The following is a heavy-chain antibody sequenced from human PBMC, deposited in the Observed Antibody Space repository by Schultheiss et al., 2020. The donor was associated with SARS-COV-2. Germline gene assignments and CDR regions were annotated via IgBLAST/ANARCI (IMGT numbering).Heavy chain of an antibody. J-gene: IGHJ4*02. V-gene: IGHV3-66*02. D-gene: IGHD5-12*01. CDR1: GFTFDDYA. CDR3: ASGGDIVATD. Sequence: GGSLRLSCAASGFTFDDYAMHWVRQAPGKGLEWVSVIYSGGSTYYADSVKGRFTISRDNSKNTLYLQMNSLRAEDTAVYYCASGGDIVATDWGQGTLVTVSS. CDR2: IYSGGST.